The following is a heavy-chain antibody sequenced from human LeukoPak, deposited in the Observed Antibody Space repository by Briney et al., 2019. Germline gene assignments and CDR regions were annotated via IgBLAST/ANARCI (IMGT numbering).Heavy chain of an antibody. V-gene: IGHV4-38-2*01. CDR2: IYHSGST. D-gene: IGHD3-3*01. CDR1: GYSISSGYY. J-gene: IGHJ1*01. Sequence: PSETLSLTCAVSGYSISSGYYWGWIRQPPGKGLEWIGSIYHSGSTYYNPSLKSRVTISVDTSKYQFSLKLSSVTAADTAVYYCPRHGDFCSGYWRHWGQGTLVTVSS. CDR3: PRHGDFCSGYWRH.